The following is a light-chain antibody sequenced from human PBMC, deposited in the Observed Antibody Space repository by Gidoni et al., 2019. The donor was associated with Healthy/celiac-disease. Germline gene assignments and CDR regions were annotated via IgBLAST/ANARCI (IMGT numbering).Light chain of an antibody. CDR3: QQGA. Sequence: EIVLTQSPGTLSLSPGERATLSCRASQSVSSTYLAWYQQKPGQAPRLLIYGASSRVTGFPDRFSGSGSGTDFTLTISRLEPEDFAVYYCQQGAFGQGTKVEMK. J-gene: IGKJ1*01. CDR1: QSVSSTY. V-gene: IGKV3-20*01. CDR2: GAS.